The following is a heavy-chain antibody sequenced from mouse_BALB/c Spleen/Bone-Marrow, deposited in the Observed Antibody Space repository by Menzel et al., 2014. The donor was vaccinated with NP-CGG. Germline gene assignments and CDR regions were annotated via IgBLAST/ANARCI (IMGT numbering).Heavy chain of an antibody. D-gene: IGHD2-3*01. Sequence: EVQLQESGGGLVQPGGSLKLSCAASGFDFSRYWMSWVRQAPGKGLEWIGEINPDSSTINYTPSLKDKFIISRDNAKNTLHLQMSKVRSEDTALYYCARQGWLLGMDYWGQGTSVTVSS. J-gene: IGHJ4*01. CDR1: GFDFSRYW. V-gene: IGHV4-1*02. CDR2: INPDSSTI. CDR3: ARQGWLLGMDY.